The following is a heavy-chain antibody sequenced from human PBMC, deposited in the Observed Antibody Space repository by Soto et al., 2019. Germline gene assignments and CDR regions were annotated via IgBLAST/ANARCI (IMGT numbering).Heavy chain of an antibody. CDR2: ISGSGGST. Sequence: EVQLLESGGGLVQPGGSLRLSCAASGFTFSSYAMSWVRQAPGQGLEWVSAISGSGGSTYYADSVKGRFTISRDNSKNSLYLQMNSLRAEDTAVYYCARRSSGWYFDYWGQGTLVTVSS. D-gene: IGHD6-19*01. CDR1: GFTFSSYA. CDR3: ARRSSGWYFDY. J-gene: IGHJ4*02. V-gene: IGHV3-23*01.